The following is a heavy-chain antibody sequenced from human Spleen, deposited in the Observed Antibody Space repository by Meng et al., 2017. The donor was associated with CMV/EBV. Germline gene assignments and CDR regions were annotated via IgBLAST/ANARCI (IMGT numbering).Heavy chain of an antibody. J-gene: IGHJ4*02. CDR2: ISYDGSNK. CDR3: ARGGGQKRSVVGGRYDIVVVPAGFDY. Sequence: GESLKISCAASGFTFSSYAMHWVRQAPGKGLEWVAVISYDGSNKYYADSVKGRFTISRDNSKNTLYLQMNSLRAEDTAVYYCARGGGQKRSVVGGRYDIVVVPAGFDYWGQGTLVTVSS. V-gene: IGHV3-30-3*01. CDR1: GFTFSSYA. D-gene: IGHD2-2*01.